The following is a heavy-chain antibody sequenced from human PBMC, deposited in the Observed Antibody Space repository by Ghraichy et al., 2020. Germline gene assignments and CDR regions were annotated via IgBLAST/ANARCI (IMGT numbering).Heavy chain of an antibody. Sequence: SETLSLTCTVSGGSISSSTYFWAWIRQPPGKGLEWIGSIYNTENTYYNPSLKSRVTISADTSKNQFSLKLSSVTAADTAVYYCARPYSSSRNWFDPWGPGTLVNGSS. V-gene: IGHV4-39*01. CDR3: ARPYSSSRNWFDP. CDR1: GGSISSSTYF. CDR2: IYNTENT. J-gene: IGHJ5*02. D-gene: IGHD6-13*01.